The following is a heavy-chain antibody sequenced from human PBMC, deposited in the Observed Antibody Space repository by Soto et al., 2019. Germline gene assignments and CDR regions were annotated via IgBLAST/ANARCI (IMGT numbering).Heavy chain of an antibody. CDR1: GLTISDYY. CDR3: LKVEYGGRLDY. D-gene: IGHD2-2*01. Sequence: VGSQRLSYASSGLTISDYYMSWIRQAPGKGLEWVSYISSSSDTISYADSVKGRFSISRDNAKNSLFLQMNSLRAEDTAVYYCLKVEYGGRLDYRGQGALVTVSS. J-gene: IGHJ4*02. V-gene: IGHV3-11*01. CDR2: ISSSSDTI.